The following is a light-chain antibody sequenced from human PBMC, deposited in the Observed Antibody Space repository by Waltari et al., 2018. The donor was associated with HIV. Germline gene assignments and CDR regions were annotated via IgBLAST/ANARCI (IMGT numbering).Light chain of an antibody. V-gene: IGKV3-20*01. J-gene: IGKJ1*01. CDR2: GGS. CDR3: QQFDMLPET. CDR1: QAIDSSH. Sequence: EIVLTQSPRTLSLSPGDGGTIFCRASQAIDSSHLAWYQHKAGQSPRLLIYGGSVRATDVPDRFSGSVSGTDFTLTIARVEPEDFAVYYCQQFDMLPETYGQGTKVE.